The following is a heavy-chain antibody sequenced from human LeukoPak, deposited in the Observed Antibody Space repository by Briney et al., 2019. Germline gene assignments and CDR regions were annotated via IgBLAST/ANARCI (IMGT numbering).Heavy chain of an antibody. J-gene: IGHJ4*02. D-gene: IGHD6-13*01. CDR1: GGSISGYY. Sequence: SETLSLTCTVSGGSISGYYWSWIRQPPGKELEWIGYIYYSGSTNYNPSLKSRVTISVDTSKNQFSLKLSSVTAADTAVYYCARGRRLQLVPNLFDYWGQGTLVTVSS. CDR2: IYYSGST. V-gene: IGHV4-59*01. CDR3: ARGRRLQLVPNLFDY.